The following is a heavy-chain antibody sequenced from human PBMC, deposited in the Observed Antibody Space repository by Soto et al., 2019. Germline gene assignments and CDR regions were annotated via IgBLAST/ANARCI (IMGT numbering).Heavy chain of an antibody. CDR1: GFTFSSYG. D-gene: IGHD3-3*01. J-gene: IGHJ6*02. Sequence: QVQLVESGGGVVQPGRSLRLSCAASGFTFSSYGMHWVRQAPGKGLEWVAVIWYDGSNKYYADSVKGRFTISRDNSKNTLYLQMNSLRAEDTAVYYCARDVLRFLEWLSDNSRYGMDVWGQGTTVTVSS. V-gene: IGHV3-33*01. CDR2: IWYDGSNK. CDR3: ARDVLRFLEWLSDNSRYGMDV.